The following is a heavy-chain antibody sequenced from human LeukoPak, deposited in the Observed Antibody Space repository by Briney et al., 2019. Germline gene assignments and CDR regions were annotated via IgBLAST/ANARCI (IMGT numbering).Heavy chain of an antibody. J-gene: IGHJ4*02. CDR3: ARDPRSGYLYYFDY. Sequence: SETLSLTCTVSGGSIRSYYWSWIRQPPGKGLEWIGYIYYSGSTNYTPPLKSRVTISVDTSENQFSLKLSSVTAADTAVYYCARDPRSGYLYYFDYWGQGTLVTVSS. CDR2: IYYSGST. D-gene: IGHD3-22*01. CDR1: GGSIRSYY. V-gene: IGHV4-59*01.